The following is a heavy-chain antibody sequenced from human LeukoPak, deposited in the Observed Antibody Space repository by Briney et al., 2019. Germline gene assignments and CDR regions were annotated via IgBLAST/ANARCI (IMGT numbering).Heavy chain of an antibody. CDR3: ARDFTYYDTSGYYYLRTDAFDI. D-gene: IGHD3-22*01. CDR1: GGSISSSSYY. V-gene: IGHV4-39*02. Sequence: PSETLSPTCTVSGGSISSSSYYWGWIRQPPGKGLEWIGSIYYSGSTYYNPSLKSRVTISVDTSKNQFSLKLSSVTAADTAVYYCARDFTYYDTSGYYYLRTDAFDIWGLGTMVTVSS. J-gene: IGHJ3*02. CDR2: IYYSGST.